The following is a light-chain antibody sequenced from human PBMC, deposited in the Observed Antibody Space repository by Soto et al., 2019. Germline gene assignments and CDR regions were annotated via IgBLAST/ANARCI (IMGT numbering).Light chain of an antibody. CDR1: SSDVGRYNY. Sequence: QSALTQPPSASGSPGQSVTISCTGTSSDVGRYNYVSWYQQYPGKVPKLMIYEVNKRPSGVPDRFSGSKSGNTASLTVSGLRVEDGADYSRPSYAGTPGVFGGGTKLTVL. J-gene: IGLJ3*02. CDR3: PSYAGTPGV. V-gene: IGLV2-8*01. CDR2: EVN.